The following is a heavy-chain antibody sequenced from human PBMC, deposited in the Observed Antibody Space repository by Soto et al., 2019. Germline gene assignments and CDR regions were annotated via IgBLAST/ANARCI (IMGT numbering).Heavy chain of an antibody. Sequence: QVQLAESGGGVAQPGRSLRLSCEASGFTFSSYGMYWVRQAPGKGPEWVALISYDGSNKYYADSVKGRFTGSRDNSKNTLYLQTNSLRAEDTAVYYCAREGLGYCIRTTCYAGYFASWGQGTLVTVSS. CDR2: ISYDGSNK. D-gene: IGHD2-2*01. V-gene: IGHV3-30*03. CDR1: GFTFSSYG. J-gene: IGHJ4*02. CDR3: AREGLGYCIRTTCYAGYFAS.